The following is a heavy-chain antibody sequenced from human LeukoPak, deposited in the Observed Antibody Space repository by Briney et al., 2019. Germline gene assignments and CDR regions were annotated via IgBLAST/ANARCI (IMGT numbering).Heavy chain of an antibody. J-gene: IGHJ5*02. V-gene: IGHV4-59*01. CDR3: ARGSTGNYDP. CDR1: GDSINRYY. Sequence: KTSETLSLTCIVSGDSINRYYWNWIRQPPGKGLEWIGYIHYSGASAYSPSLESRITMSVDTSKNQLSLKVTSVTAADTAVYYCARGSTGNYDPWGQGILVTVSS. D-gene: IGHD4-11*01. CDR2: IHYSGAS.